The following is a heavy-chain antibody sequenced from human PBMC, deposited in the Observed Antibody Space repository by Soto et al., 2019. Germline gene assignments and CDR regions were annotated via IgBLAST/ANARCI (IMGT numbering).Heavy chain of an antibody. CDR1: GDTFNFYS. D-gene: IGHD3-10*01. Sequence: QVQLVQSGAEVKRPGSSVKVSCKASGDTFNFYSINWVRQAPGLGLEWMGRVNPIVSMSNYAQKFQGGVTMTADKSTSTADMELSSLRSEDTAIYYCASSYGSGYRAFDYWGQGALVTVSS. CDR2: VNPIVSMS. J-gene: IGHJ4*02. CDR3: ASSYGSGYRAFDY. V-gene: IGHV1-69*02.